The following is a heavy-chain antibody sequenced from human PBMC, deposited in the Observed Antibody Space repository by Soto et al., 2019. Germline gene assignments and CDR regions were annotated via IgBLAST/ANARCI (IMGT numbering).Heavy chain of an antibody. V-gene: IGHV3-73*01. CDR3: TRLIAAAGAGAGYYYGMDV. D-gene: IGHD6-13*01. CDR2: IRSKANSYAT. CDR1: GFTFSGSA. Sequence: GGSLRLSCAASGFTFSGSAMHWVRQASGKGLEWVGRIRSKANSYATAYAASVKGRFTISRDDSKNTAYLQMNSLKTEDTAVYYCTRLIAAAGAGAGYYYGMDVWGQGTTVTVSS. J-gene: IGHJ6*02.